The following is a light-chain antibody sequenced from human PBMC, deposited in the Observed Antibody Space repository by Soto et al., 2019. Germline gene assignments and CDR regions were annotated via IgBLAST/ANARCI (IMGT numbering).Light chain of an antibody. V-gene: IGLV2-14*01. CDR2: EVG. CDR3: SSYTSSTRG. CDR1: SSDVGGYNY. Sequence: QSALTQPASVSGSPGQSITISCTGTSSDVGGYNYVSWYQQHPGKAPKLMIYEVGNRPSGVSNRFSGSKSGNTASLTISGLQAEDEADYYCSSYTSSTRGFGTGTKVTVL. J-gene: IGLJ1*01.